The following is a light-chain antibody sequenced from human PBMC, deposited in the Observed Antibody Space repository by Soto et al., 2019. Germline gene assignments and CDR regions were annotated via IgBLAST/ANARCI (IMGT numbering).Light chain of an antibody. CDR3: QQHGQWPIT. J-gene: IGKJ5*01. V-gene: IGKV3D-15*01. Sequence: EIVMTQSPATLSVSPGERATLSCRASQSVNSNYLAWYQQKPGQAPRLLIYGISKRATDIPDRFSGSGSGTEFTLTISSLQPEDLATYYCQQHGQWPITFGQGTRLEI. CDR2: GIS. CDR1: QSVNSN.